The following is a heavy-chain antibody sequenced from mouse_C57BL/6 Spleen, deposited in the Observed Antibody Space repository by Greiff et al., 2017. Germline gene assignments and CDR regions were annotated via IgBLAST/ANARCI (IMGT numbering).Heavy chain of an antibody. V-gene: IGHV3-1*01. CDR2: ISYSGST. Sequence: EVQLQESGPGMVKPSQSLSLTCTVPGYSITSGYDWHWIRHFPGNKLEWIGYISYSGSTNYNPSLKSRISITHDTSKNHFFLKLNSVTTEDTATYCCARGNWDEGWFAYWGQGTLVTVSA. J-gene: IGHJ3*01. D-gene: IGHD4-1*01. CDR1: GYSITSGYD. CDR3: ARGNWDEGWFAY.